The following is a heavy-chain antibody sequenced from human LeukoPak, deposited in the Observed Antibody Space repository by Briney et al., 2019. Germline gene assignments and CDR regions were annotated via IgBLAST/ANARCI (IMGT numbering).Heavy chain of an antibody. CDR2: IRYDGSNK. D-gene: IGHD6-25*01. CDR3: AKVPYSSGWAFGY. J-gene: IGHJ4*02. CDR1: GFTFSSYG. V-gene: IGHV3-30*02. Sequence: PGGSLRLSCAASGFTFSSYGMHWVRQAPGKGLEWVAFIRYDGSNKYYADSVKGRFTISRDNSKNTLFLQMSSLRPEDTAVYYCAKVPYSSGWAFGYWGQGTLVTVSS.